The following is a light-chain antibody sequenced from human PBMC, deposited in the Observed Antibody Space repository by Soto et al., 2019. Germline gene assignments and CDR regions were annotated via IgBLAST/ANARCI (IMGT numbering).Light chain of an antibody. CDR3: QQYHHWPPIT. CDR2: GAS. Sequence: EILMTQSPATLSVSPVESATLSCRASQSVSSSLAWYQQKLGQAPRLLIYGASTRATDIPARFSGSGSGTEFTLTISSLQSEDFAVYYCQQYHHWPPITFGQGTRLEIK. J-gene: IGKJ5*01. CDR1: QSVSSS. V-gene: IGKV3-15*01.